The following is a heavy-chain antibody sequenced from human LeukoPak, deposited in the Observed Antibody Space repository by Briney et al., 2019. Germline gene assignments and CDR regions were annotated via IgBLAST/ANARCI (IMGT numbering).Heavy chain of an antibody. CDR3: ARNRGDPSYFDY. CDR1: GXTFNGYS. Sequence: GGSLGLSCTASGXTFNGYSMNWVRQAPGKGLEWVSSISTSSSYIYYADSVKGRFTISRNNPKNSLYLQMNSLRAEDTAVYYCARNRGDPSYFDYWGQGTLVTVSS. J-gene: IGHJ4*02. CDR2: ISTSSSYI. V-gene: IGHV3-21*01. D-gene: IGHD4-17*01.